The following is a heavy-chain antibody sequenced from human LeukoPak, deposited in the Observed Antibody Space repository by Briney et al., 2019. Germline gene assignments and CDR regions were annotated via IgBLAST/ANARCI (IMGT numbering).Heavy chain of an antibody. CDR3: AKGTSGSYHEFDY. J-gene: IGHJ4*02. CDR2: ISWNSGSI. D-gene: IGHD1-26*01. Sequence: QAGGSLRLSCAASRFTFDDYAMHWVRQAPGKGLEWVSGISWNSGSIGYADSVKGRFTISRDNAKNSLYLQMNSLRAEDMALYYCAKGTSGSYHEFDYWGQGTLVTVSS. V-gene: IGHV3-9*03. CDR1: RFTFDDYA.